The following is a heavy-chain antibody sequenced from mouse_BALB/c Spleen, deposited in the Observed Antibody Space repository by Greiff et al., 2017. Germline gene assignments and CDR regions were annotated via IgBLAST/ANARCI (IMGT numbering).Heavy chain of an antibody. V-gene: IGHV1S56*01. J-gene: IGHJ2*01. CDR3: ARTVYDGAFDY. CDR2: IYPGNVNT. CDR1: GYTFTSYY. Sequence: VQLQQSGPELVKPGASVRISCKASGYTFTSYYIHWVKQRPGQGHEWIGWIYPGNVNTKYNEKFKGKATLTADKSSSTAYMQLSSLTSEDSAVYFCARTVYDGAFDYWGQGTTLTVSS. D-gene: IGHD2-12*01.